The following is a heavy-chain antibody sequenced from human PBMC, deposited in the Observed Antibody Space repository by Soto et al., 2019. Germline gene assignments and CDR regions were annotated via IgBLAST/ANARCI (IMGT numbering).Heavy chain of an antibody. J-gene: IGHJ5*02. CDR3: AKARRVVVPAAIGFDP. D-gene: IGHD2-2*02. CDR1: GFSFSSYA. CDR2: ISGSGGST. V-gene: IGHV3-23*01. Sequence: SLRLSCATSGFSFSSYAMSWVRQAQGKGLEWVSAISGSGGSTYYADSVKGRFTISRDNSKNTLYLQMNSLRAEDTAVYYCAKARRVVVPAAIGFDPWGQGTLVTVSS.